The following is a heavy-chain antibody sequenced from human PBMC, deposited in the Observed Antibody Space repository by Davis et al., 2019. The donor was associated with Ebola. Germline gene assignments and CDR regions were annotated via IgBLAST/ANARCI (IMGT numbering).Heavy chain of an antibody. CDR1: GFSFDDYA. J-gene: IGHJ4*01. CDR3: TKELYGYCSGGRCSPFDY. D-gene: IGHD2-15*01. Sequence: PGGSLRLSCAASGFSFDDYAMHWVRHAPGKGLEWVSFISWDGRVTYYSDSVRGRFTISRDNSKASLYLQMNSLRLDDTALYYCTKELYGYCSGGRCSPFDYWGHGSLVTVSS. CDR2: ISWDGRVT. V-gene: IGHV3-43*01.